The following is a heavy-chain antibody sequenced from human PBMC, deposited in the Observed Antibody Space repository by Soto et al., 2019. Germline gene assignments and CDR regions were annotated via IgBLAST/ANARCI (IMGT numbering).Heavy chain of an antibody. CDR3: AHSSNGVYGGHFDY. CDR2: IYYSGST. D-gene: IGHD6-13*01. V-gene: IGHV4-39*06. CDR1: GGFIRSSRDY. J-gene: IGHJ4*02. Sequence: SETLSLTCTVSGGFIRSSRDYWGWIRQPPGKGLEWIGSIYYSGSTYYNPSLKSRVTITKDTSKNQVVLTMTNMDPVDTATYYCAHSSNGVYGGHFDYWGQGALVTVSS.